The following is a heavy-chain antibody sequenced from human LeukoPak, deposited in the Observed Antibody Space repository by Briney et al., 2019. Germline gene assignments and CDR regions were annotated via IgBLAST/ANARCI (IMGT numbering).Heavy chain of an antibody. Sequence: GGSLRLSCTVSGFTVSSNSMSWVRQAPGEGLEWGSFIYRGGNTHYSDPVKCRFTISRDNAKNLLYLKMNSLRAEDTAVYYCARDGTYYDFWSGDRDYMDVWGEGTTVTVSS. CDR2: IYRGGNT. V-gene: IGHV3-53*01. CDR1: GFTVSSNS. D-gene: IGHD3-3*01. CDR3: ARDGTYYDFWSGDRDYMDV. J-gene: IGHJ6*03.